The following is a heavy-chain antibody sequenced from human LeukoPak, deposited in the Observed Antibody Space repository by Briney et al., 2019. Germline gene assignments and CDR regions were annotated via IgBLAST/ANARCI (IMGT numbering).Heavy chain of an antibody. D-gene: IGHD2/OR15-2a*01. CDR2: INHSGST. CDR1: GGSFSGYY. V-gene: IGHV4-34*01. CDR3: ARNSRGYTPFTFDY. J-gene: IGHJ4*02. Sequence: SETLSLTCAVYGGSFSGYYWSWIRQPPGKGLEWIGEINHSGSTNYNPSLKSRVTISVDTSKNQFSLKLSSVTAADTAVYYCARNSRGYTPFTFDYWGQGTLVTVSS.